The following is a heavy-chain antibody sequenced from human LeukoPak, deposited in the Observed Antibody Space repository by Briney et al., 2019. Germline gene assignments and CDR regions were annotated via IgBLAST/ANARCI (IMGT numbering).Heavy chain of an antibody. Sequence: SETLSLTCRVSGGSISSSYYYWGWIRQPPGKGLEWIGSISYSGSTFYNPSLKSRVTISVDTSKNQFSLKLSSVTAADTAVYYCASLAWSRAFDIWGQGTMVTVSS. CDR3: ASLAWSRAFDI. D-gene: IGHD2-15*01. V-gene: IGHV4-39*07. CDR1: GGSISSSYYY. CDR2: ISYSGST. J-gene: IGHJ3*02.